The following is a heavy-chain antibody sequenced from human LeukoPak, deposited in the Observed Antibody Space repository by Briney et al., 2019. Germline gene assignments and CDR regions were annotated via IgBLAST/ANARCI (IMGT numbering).Heavy chain of an antibody. Sequence: SVKVSCKASGGTFSSYAISWVRQAPGQGLEWMGGIIPIFGTANYAQKFQGRVTITADESTSTAYMELSSLRSEDTAVYYCARGGHYVWGSYRPTYYFDYWGQGTLVAVSS. CDR1: GGTFSSYA. V-gene: IGHV1-69*13. D-gene: IGHD3-16*02. J-gene: IGHJ4*02. CDR3: ARGGHYVWGSYRPTYYFDY. CDR2: IIPIFGTA.